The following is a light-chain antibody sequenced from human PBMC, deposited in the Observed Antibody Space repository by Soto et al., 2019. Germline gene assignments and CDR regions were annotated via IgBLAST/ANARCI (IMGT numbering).Light chain of an antibody. Sequence: VLTEPTAASWTPGQRVPFPCLGSSANIGSNTVTWFQHRPGTAPKLRIYINNQRPSGVPDRFSGSKSGTSAYLAISGLQSEDEADYYCAAWDDSVNGYVFGTGTKVTVL. J-gene: IGLJ1*01. CDR1: SANIGSNT. CDR3: AAWDDSVNGYV. CDR2: INN. V-gene: IGLV1-44*01.